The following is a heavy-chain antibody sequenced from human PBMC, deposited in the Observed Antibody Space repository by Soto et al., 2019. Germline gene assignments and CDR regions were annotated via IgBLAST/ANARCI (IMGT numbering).Heavy chain of an antibody. J-gene: IGHJ6*02. D-gene: IGHD4-17*01. V-gene: IGHV3-30*18. CDR2: ISYDGHNT. CDR1: GFTFTTFG. CDR3: AKDLQGYGDYNYYYYGRYV. Sequence: QVQLVESGGGVVQPGGSLRLSCTASGFTFTTFGIHWVRQAPGKGLEWVALISYDGHNTYYSYSVKGRFTISRDNYKNTLSRQMNSLRDEDTAVYYCAKDLQGYGDYNYYYYGRYVWGQGTTVSVSS.